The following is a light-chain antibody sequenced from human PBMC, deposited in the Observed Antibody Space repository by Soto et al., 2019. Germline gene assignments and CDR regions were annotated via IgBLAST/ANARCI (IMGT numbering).Light chain of an antibody. CDR2: QVS. CDR3: MQASHWPWT. V-gene: IGKV2-30*01. Sequence: DVVMTQSPLSLPVTLGQPASISCRSSQSLVYRDGNTYLTWFQQRPGQSPRRLIYQVSTRDSGVPDTFRGTGSGNYLTLKISRVEAEDVGVYYCMQASHWPWTVGHGTQVDIK. J-gene: IGKJ1*01. CDR1: QSLVYRDGNTY.